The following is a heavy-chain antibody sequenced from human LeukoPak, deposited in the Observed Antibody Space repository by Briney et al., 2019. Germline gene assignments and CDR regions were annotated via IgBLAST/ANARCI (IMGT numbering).Heavy chain of an antibody. CDR3: ARLSYYDFWSGYYDTYYYYMDA. J-gene: IGHJ6*03. Sequence: GGSLRLSCAASGFTFSNYAMSWVRQAPGKGLEWVSAISGSGGSTYYADSVKGRFTISRDNAKNSLYLQMNSLRAEDTAVYYCARLSYYDFWSGYYDTYYYYMDAWGKGTTVTVSS. D-gene: IGHD3-3*01. V-gene: IGHV3-23*01. CDR1: GFTFSNYA. CDR2: ISGSGGST.